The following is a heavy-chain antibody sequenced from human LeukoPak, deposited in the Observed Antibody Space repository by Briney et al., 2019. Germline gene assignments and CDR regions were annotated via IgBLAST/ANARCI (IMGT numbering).Heavy chain of an antibody. V-gene: IGHV3-15*01. CDR3: TTRLHLYSYSGYDPDY. CDR1: GFTVSSNY. J-gene: IGHJ4*02. D-gene: IGHD5-12*01. CDR2: IKSKTDGGTT. Sequence: GGSLRLSCAASGFTVSSNYMSWVRQAPGKGLEWVGRIKSKTDGGTTDYAAPVKGRFTIARDDSKNTLYLQMNSLKTEDTAVYYCTTRLHLYSYSGYDPDYWGQGTLVTVSS.